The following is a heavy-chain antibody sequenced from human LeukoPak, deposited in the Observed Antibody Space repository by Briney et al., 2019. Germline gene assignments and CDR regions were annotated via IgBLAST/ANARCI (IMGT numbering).Heavy chain of an antibody. D-gene: IGHD3-3*01. J-gene: IGHJ4*02. Sequence: GGSLRLSCAASGFTFSSYGMHWVRQAPGKGLEWVAIISYDESNKYYADSVKGRFTISRDNSKNTLYLQMNSLRAEDTAVYYCAKVVLTDYDFWSGYLGYWGQGTLVTVSS. V-gene: IGHV3-30*18. CDR1: GFTFSSYG. CDR2: ISYDESNK. CDR3: AKVVLTDYDFWSGYLGY.